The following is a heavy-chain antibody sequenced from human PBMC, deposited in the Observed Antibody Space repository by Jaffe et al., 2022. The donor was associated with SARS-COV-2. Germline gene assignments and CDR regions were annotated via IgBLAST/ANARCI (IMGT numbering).Heavy chain of an antibody. CDR3: ARESPNDWGYNYYYGMDV. V-gene: IGHV4-61*02. CDR1: GASIGSGNYY. Sequence: QVQLQESGPGLVKPSQTLSLTCTVSGASIGSGNYYWSWIRQPAGKGLEWIGRIYTSGSTNYNPSLKSRVTISVDTSKNQFSLKLSSVTAADTAVYYCARESPNDWGYNYYYGMDVWGQGTTVTVSS. D-gene: IGHD7-27*01. CDR2: IYTSGST. J-gene: IGHJ6*02.